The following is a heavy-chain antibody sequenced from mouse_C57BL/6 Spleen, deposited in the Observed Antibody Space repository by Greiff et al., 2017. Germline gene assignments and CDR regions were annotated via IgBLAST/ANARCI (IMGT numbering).Heavy chain of an antibody. CDR2: ISSGGSYT. CDR1: GFTFSSYG. D-gene: IGHD1-1*01. V-gene: IGHV5-6*01. CDR3: ARQGGFITTVVAKEVDY. Sequence: EVQLVESGGDLVKPGGSLKLSCAASGFTFSSYGMSWVRQTPDKRLEWVATISSGGSYTYYPDSVKGRFTISRDNAKNTLYLQMSSLKSEDTAMYYCARQGGFITTVVAKEVDYWGQGTTLTVSS. J-gene: IGHJ2*01.